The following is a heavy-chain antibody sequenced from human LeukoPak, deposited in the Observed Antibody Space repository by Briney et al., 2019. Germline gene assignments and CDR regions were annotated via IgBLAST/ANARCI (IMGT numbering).Heavy chain of an antibody. CDR2: IWYDGSNK. Sequence: GGSLRLSCAASGFTLSSYGMHWVRQAPGKGLEWVAVIWYDGSNKYYADCVKGRFTISRDNSKNTLYLQMNSLRAEDTAVYYCARDARYVEYYDFWSGYLVYWGQGTLVTVSS. V-gene: IGHV3-33*01. CDR3: ARDARYVEYYDFWSGYLVY. CDR1: GFTLSSYG. D-gene: IGHD3-3*01. J-gene: IGHJ4*02.